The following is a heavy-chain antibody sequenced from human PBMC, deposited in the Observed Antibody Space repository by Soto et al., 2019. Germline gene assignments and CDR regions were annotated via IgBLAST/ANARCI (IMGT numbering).Heavy chain of an antibody. CDR2: IYYTGST. V-gene: IGHV4-31*03. CDR1: GATISSGGFY. Sequence: QVQLQESGPGLVEASQTLSLTCTVSGATISSGGFYWSWIRQRPGKGLEWIGHIYYTGSTYYNPSLKCRVTISVDMPRDHFSLQLGAVPAADTAKYFCAREDSCYGTPGYGRSVWGQGTTVTVSS. D-gene: IGHD5-18*01. CDR3: AREDSCYGTPGYGRSV. J-gene: IGHJ6*02.